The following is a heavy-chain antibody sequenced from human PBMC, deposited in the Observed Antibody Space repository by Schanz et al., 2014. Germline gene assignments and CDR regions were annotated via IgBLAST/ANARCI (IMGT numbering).Heavy chain of an antibody. Sequence: VQLVESGGGVVRPGGSLRLSCAGSGFTFSNYAIHWVRQAPGKGLEWVSAISGSGSSTYYADSVKGRFTISRDNFKNTLFLQMNSLRAEDTAVYYCARDGDFDYWGQGTLVTVSS. J-gene: IGHJ4*02. CDR1: GFTFSNYA. CDR3: ARDGDFDY. V-gene: IGHV3-23*04. CDR2: ISGSGSST.